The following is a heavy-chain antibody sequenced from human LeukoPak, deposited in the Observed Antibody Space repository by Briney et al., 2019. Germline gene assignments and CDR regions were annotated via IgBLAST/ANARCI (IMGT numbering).Heavy chain of an antibody. CDR2: IYSSGST. CDR1: GGSISSNY. J-gene: IGHJ4*02. V-gene: IGHV4-59*08. CDR3: ARRPTGDPKFDY. D-gene: IGHD7-27*01. Sequence: SETLSLTCSVSGGSISSNYWSWFRQPPGKGLEWIGYIYSSGSTYYNPSLKSRVTISVDTSKNRFSLKLSTVTAADTAVYYCARRPTGDPKFDYWGQGTLVTVSS.